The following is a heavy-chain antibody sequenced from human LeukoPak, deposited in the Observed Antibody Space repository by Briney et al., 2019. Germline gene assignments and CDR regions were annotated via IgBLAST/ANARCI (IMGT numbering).Heavy chain of an antibody. J-gene: IGHJ4*02. CDR3: AREAVDTAMVTGIDY. CDR1: GFTFSSYG. CDR2: IWYDGSNK. V-gene: IGHV3-33*01. Sequence: GRSLRLSCAASGFTFSSYGMHWVRQAPGKGLEWVAVIWYDGSNKYYADSVKGRLTISRDNSKNTLYLQMNSVRAEDTAVYYCAREAVDTAMVTGIDYWGQGTLVTVSS. D-gene: IGHD5-18*01.